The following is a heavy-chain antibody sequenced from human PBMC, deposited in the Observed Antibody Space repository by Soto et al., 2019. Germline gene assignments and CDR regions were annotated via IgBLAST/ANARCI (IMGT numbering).Heavy chain of an antibody. D-gene: IGHD1-26*01. CDR3: AKARGELPYWYFDL. V-gene: IGHV3-23*01. CDR1: GFTFSSYA. CDR2: ISGSGGST. Sequence: EVQLLDSGGGLVQPGGSLRLSCAASGFTFSSYAMSWVRQAPGKGLEWVSSISGSGGSTYYADSVKGRFIISRDTSKNTLYLQMNSLGAEDTAVYYCAKARGELPYWYFDLWGRGTLVTVSS. J-gene: IGHJ2*01.